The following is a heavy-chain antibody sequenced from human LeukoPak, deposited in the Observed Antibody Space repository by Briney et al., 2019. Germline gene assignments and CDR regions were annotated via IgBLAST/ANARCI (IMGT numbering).Heavy chain of an antibody. Sequence: PSETLSLTCAVYGGSFSGYYWSWIRRPPGEGLEWIGNINHSGSTNYNPSLKSRVTISVDTSKNQFSLKLTSVTAADTAVYYCARRRRDGYNKIMPFDYWGQGTLVTVSS. J-gene: IGHJ4*02. CDR1: GGSFSGYY. CDR2: INHSGST. CDR3: ARRRRDGYNKIMPFDY. D-gene: IGHD5-24*01. V-gene: IGHV4-34*01.